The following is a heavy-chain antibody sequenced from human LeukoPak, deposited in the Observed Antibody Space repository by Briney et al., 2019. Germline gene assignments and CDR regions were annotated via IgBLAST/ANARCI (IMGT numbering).Heavy chain of an antibody. Sequence: SVKVSCKASGGTFSSYAISWVRQAPGQGLEWMGGIIPIFGTADYAQKFQGRVTITRDTSASTAYMELSSLRSEDTAVYYCARGGEDSSSWSSPHDYWGQGTLVTVSS. D-gene: IGHD6-13*01. J-gene: IGHJ4*02. CDR1: GGTFSSYA. V-gene: IGHV1-69*05. CDR2: IIPIFGTA. CDR3: ARGGEDSSSWSSPHDY.